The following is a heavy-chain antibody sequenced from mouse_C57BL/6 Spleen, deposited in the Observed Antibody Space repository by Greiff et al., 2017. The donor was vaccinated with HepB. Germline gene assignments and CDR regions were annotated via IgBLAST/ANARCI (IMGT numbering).Heavy chain of an antibody. J-gene: IGHJ2*01. V-gene: IGHV1-52*01. Sequence: QVQLQQPGAELVRPGSSVKLSCKASGYTFTSYWMHWVKQRPIQGLEWIGNIDPSDSETHYNQKFKDKATLTVDKSSSTAYMQLSSLTSEDSAVYYSARKGMGYYGDYFDYWGQGTTLTVSS. D-gene: IGHD2-1*01. CDR2: IDPSDSET. CDR1: GYTFTSYW. CDR3: ARKGMGYYGDYFDY.